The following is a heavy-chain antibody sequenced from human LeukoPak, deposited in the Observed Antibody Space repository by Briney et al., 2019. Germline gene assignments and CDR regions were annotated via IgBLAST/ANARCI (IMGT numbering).Heavy chain of an antibody. D-gene: IGHD5-18*01. V-gene: IGHV3-23*01. CDR3: ARDGGKGYSYGSY. CDR1: GFTFSSYA. J-gene: IGHJ4*02. CDR2: ISGSGGST. Sequence: GGSLRLSCAASGFTFSSYAMSWVRQAPGKGLEWVSAISGSGGSTYYADSVKGRFTIFRDNSKNTLYLQMNSLRAEDTAVYYCARDGGKGYSYGSYWGQGTLVTVSS.